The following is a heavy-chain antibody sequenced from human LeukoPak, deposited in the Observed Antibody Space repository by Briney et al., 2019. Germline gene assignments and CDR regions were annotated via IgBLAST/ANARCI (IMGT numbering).Heavy chain of an antibody. CDR1: GFTFSSYN. J-gene: IGHJ5*02. CDR2: ISSSSSTI. D-gene: IGHD4-17*01. V-gene: IGHV3-48*01. CDR3: ARGLRTFYGDVRYNWFDP. Sequence: PGGSLRLSCAASGFTFSSYNMNWVRQAPGKGLEWVSYISSSSSTIYYADSVKGRSTISRDKAKNSLYLQMNSLRAEDTAVYYCARGLRTFYGDVRYNWFDPWGQGTLVTVSS.